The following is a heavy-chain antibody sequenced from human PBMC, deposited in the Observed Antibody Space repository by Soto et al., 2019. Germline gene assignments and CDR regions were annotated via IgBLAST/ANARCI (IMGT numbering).Heavy chain of an antibody. CDR3: ARDQDGSGIPDDY. V-gene: IGHV3-33*01. J-gene: IGHJ4*02. Sequence: GGSLRLSCAASGFTFSSYGMHWVRQAPGKGLEWVAVIWYDGSNKYYADSVKGRFTISRDNSKNTLYLQMNSLRAEDTAVYYCARDQDGSGIPDDYWGQGTLVTVSS. CDR2: IWYDGSNK. D-gene: IGHD3-10*01. CDR1: GFTFSSYG.